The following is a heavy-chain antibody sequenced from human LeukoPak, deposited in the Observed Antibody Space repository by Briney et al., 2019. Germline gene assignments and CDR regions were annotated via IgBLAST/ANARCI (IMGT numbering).Heavy chain of an antibody. CDR2: IIPIFGTA. V-gene: IGHV1-69*05. CDR3: ARGYCSSTSCYEGGYFDY. D-gene: IGHD2-2*01. J-gene: IGHJ4*02. CDR1: GGTFSSYA. Sequence: GPSVKVSCKASGGTFSSYAISWVRQAPGQGLEWMGRIIPIFGTANYAQKFQGKVTITTDESTSTAYMELSSLRSEDTAVYYCARGYCSSTSCYEGGYFDYWGQGTLVTVSS.